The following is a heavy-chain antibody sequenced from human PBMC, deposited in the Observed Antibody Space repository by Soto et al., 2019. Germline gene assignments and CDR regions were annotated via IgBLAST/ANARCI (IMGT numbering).Heavy chain of an antibody. CDR1: GFTFSSYG. Sequence: QVQLVESGGVVVQPGRSLRISCAASGFTFSSYGMHWVRQAPGKGLEWVAVIWYDGSNKYYADSVKGRFTISRDNSKNTLYLQMNSLRAEDTAVYYCARDTTAGTAGLSFDYWGQGTLVTVSS. D-gene: IGHD1-1*01. CDR2: IWYDGSNK. J-gene: IGHJ4*02. CDR3: ARDTTAGTAGLSFDY. V-gene: IGHV3-33*01.